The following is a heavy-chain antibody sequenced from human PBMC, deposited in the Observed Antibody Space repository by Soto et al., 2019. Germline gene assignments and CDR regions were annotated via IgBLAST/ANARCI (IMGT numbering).Heavy chain of an antibody. CDR2: INAGNGNT. CDR3: ARWHYGSGSIDY. Sequence: QVQLVQSGAEVKKPGASVKVSCKASGYTFTSYAMHWVRQAPGQRLEWMGWINAGNGNTKYSQKFQGRVTSTRDTSASTAYMELSSLRSEDTAVYYCARWHYGSGSIDYWGQGTLVTVSS. D-gene: IGHD3-10*01. CDR1: GYTFTSYA. J-gene: IGHJ4*02. V-gene: IGHV1-3*01.